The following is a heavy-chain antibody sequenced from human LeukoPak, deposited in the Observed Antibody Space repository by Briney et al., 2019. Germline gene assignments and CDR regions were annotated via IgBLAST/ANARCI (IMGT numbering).Heavy chain of an antibody. CDR2: ISYDESNK. V-gene: IGHV3-30*18. D-gene: IGHD5/OR15-5a*01. J-gene: IGHJ6*04. Sequence: GGSLRLSCAASGFTFSSYGMHWVRQAPGKGLEWVAVISYDESNKYYADSVKGRFTISRDNSKNTLYLQMNSLRAEDTAVYYCAKDRVSDYYGMDVWGKGTTVTVSS. CDR1: GFTFSSYG. CDR3: AKDRVSDYYGMDV.